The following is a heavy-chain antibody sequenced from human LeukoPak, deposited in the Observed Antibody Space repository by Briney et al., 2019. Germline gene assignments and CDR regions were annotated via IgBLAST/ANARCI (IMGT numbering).Heavy chain of an antibody. D-gene: IGHD3-22*01. V-gene: IGHV3-23*01. CDR3: AKRGYDSSGYYGYFDH. Sequence: GGSLRLSCAASGFTFSTYAMSWVRPAPGKGREWVSVISGSGGSTYYADSVKGRFTISRDNSRTMLYLQMNSLRAEDTAAYYCAKRGYDSSGYYGYFDHWGQGTLVTVSS. CDR1: GFTFSTYA. CDR2: ISGSGGST. J-gene: IGHJ4*02.